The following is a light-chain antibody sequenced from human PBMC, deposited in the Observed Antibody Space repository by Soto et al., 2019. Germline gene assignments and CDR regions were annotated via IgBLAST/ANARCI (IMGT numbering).Light chain of an antibody. CDR2: DAS. CDR1: QSVGRNY. J-gene: IGKJ4*01. CDR3: HQYAFSPHT. Sequence: EIVLTQSPGTLSLSPGESATLSCRASQSVGRNYLAWFQHKPDQAPWLLIYDASNRATGVPDRFSGSGSGTDFTLSVTRLEPEDFAVYYCHQYAFSPHTFGGGTTVEIK. V-gene: IGKV3-20*01.